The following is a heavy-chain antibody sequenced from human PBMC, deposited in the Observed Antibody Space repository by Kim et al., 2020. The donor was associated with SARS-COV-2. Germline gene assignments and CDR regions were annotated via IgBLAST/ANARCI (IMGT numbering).Heavy chain of an antibody. CDR2: FDPEDGET. Sequence: ASVKVSCKVSGYTLTELSMHWVRQAPGKGLEWMGGFDPEDGETIYAQKFQGRVTMTEDTSTDTAYMELSSLRSEDTALYYCATGVAASGSYYPNNWFDPWGQGTLVTVSS. V-gene: IGHV1-24*01. J-gene: IGHJ5*02. D-gene: IGHD1-26*01. CDR3: ATGVAASGSYYPNNWFDP. CDR1: GYTLTELS.